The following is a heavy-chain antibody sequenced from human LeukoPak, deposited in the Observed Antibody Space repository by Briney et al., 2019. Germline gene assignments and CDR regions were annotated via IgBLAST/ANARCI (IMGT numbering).Heavy chain of an antibody. V-gene: IGHV1-8*01. Sequence: ASVKVSCKASGYTFTSYDINWVRQATGRGLEWMGWMNPNSGNTGYAQKFQGRVTMTEDTSTNTAYMELSSLRSEDTAVYYCATADVAVAGTPDYWGQGTLVTVSS. J-gene: IGHJ4*02. CDR3: ATADVAVAGTPDY. CDR1: GYTFTSYD. D-gene: IGHD6-19*01. CDR2: MNPNSGNT.